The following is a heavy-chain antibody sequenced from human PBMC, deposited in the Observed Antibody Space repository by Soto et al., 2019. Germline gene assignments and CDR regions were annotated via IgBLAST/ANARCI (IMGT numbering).Heavy chain of an antibody. V-gene: IGHV1-18*01. J-gene: IGHJ3*02. CDR2: ISAYNGNT. D-gene: IGHD3-3*01. CDR1: GYTFTSYG. CDR3: ARGYYDFWSGYYARRKNDAFDI. Sequence: GAPVKVSCKASGYTFTSYGISWVRQAPGQGLEWMGWISAYNGNTNYAQKLQGRVTMTTDTSTSTAYMELRSLRSDDTAVYYCARGYYDFWSGYYARRKNDAFDIWGQGTMVTVSS.